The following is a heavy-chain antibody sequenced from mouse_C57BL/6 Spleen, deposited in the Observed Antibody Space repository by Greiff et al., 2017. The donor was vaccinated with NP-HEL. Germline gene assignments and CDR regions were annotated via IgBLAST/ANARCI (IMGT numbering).Heavy chain of an antibody. J-gene: IGHJ4*01. V-gene: IGHV1-81*01. CDR3: ARQESYYGSSYRAMDY. CDR2: IYPRSGNT. CDR1: GYTFTSYG. Sequence: VQRVESGAELARPGASVKLSCKASGYTFTSYGISWVKQRTGQGLEWIGEIYPRSGNTYYNEKFKGKATLTADKSSSTAYMELRSLTSEDSAVYFCARQESYYGSSYRAMDYWGQGTSVTVSS. D-gene: IGHD1-1*01.